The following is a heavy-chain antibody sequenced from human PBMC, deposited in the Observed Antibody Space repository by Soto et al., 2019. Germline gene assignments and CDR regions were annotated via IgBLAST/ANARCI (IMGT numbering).Heavy chain of an antibody. CDR2: INHSGST. Sequence: LXLTCAVYGGSFSGYYWSWIRQPPGKGLEWIGEINHSGSTNYNPSLKSRVTISVDTSKNQFSLKLSSVTAADTAVYYCARGRSRYYGMDVWGQGTTVTVSS. J-gene: IGHJ6*02. CDR1: GGSFSGYY. V-gene: IGHV4-34*01. CDR3: ARGRSRYYGMDV.